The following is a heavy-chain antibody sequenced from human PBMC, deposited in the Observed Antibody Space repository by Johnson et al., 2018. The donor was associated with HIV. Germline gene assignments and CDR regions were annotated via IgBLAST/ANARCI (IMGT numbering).Heavy chain of an antibody. J-gene: IGHJ3*02. CDR1: GFTFDDYG. CDR2: INWNGGST. V-gene: IGHV3-20*04. D-gene: IGHD5-12*01. CDR3: ARGGYSGYDAFDM. Sequence: DVQLVESGGDVVQPGRSLRLSCAASGFTFDDYGMSWVRQAPGKGLEWVSGINWNGGSTGYADSVKGRFTISRDNSKNTLYLQMNSLRAEDTAVYYCARGGYSGYDAFDMWGLGTMVTVSS.